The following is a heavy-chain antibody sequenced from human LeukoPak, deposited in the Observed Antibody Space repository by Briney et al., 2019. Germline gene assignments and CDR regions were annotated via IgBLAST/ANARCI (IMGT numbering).Heavy chain of an antibody. CDR2: IKPDGSDQ. CDR1: GFTFSNAW. V-gene: IGHV3-7*01. J-gene: IGHJ4*02. CDR3: AREGYCSSTNCFTRGAFDY. D-gene: IGHD2-2*01. Sequence: GGSLRLSCAASGFTFSNAWMSWVRQAPGKGLEWVATIKPDGSDQYYVDSLRGRFTISRDNTKNSLYLQMNSLRAEYTAVYYCAREGYCSSTNCFTRGAFDYWGQGTLVTVSS.